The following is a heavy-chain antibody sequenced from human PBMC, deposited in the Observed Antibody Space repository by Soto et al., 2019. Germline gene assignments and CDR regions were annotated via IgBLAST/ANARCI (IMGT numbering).Heavy chain of an antibody. V-gene: IGHV3-23*01. CDR1: GFNFRAYA. Sequence: HPGGSLRLPCAASGFNFRAYAMSWVRQAPGKGLEWVSGLVGSGDTIFYAASVRGRFTVSRDNSKNTLFLEMNSLRAEDTAVYYCAKDATATNGVWQAVDMWSQRTNVTV. D-gene: IGHD2-8*01. CDR3: AKDATATNGVWQAVDM. CDR2: LVGSGDTI. J-gene: IGHJ3*02.